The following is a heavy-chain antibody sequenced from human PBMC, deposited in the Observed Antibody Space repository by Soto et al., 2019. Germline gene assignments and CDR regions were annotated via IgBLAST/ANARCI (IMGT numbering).Heavy chain of an antibody. CDR1: GFTVSSNY. CDR3: AEMVRDDDYYYFYMDV. J-gene: IGHJ6*03. Sequence: GGSLRLSCAASGFTVSSNYMSWVRQAPGKGLEWVSVIYSGGSTYCADSVKGRFTISRDNSKNTLYLQMNSLRAEDTAVYYCAEMVRDDDYYYFYMDVWGKGTTVTVSS. CDR2: IYSGGST. D-gene: IGHD3-10*01. V-gene: IGHV3-66*01.